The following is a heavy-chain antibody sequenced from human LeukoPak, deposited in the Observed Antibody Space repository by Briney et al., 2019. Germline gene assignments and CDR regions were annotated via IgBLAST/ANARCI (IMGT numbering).Heavy chain of an antibody. CDR1: GGTFSSYA. CDR3: AGAKDYGDYVFDY. Sequence: SVKVSCKASGGTFSSYAISWVRQAPGQGLGWMGRIIPIFGTANYAQKFQGRVTITTDESTSTAYMELSSLRSEDTAVYYCAGAKDYGDYVFDYWGQGTLVTVSS. J-gene: IGHJ4*02. V-gene: IGHV1-69*05. D-gene: IGHD4-17*01. CDR2: IIPIFGTA.